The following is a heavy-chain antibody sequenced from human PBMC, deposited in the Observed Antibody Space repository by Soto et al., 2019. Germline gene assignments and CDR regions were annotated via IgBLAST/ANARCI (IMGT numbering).Heavy chain of an antibody. CDR1: GYNFILLG. CDR2: ISGYNGNA. CDR3: ARVWYAGNSGAFDA. Sequence: ASVKVSGKASGYNFILLGISWVRQAPGQVLECMGWISGYNGNANYXXKFQGRVXXTTDAARSIVXMELRXVGSDDTDIXYCARVWYAGNSGAFDAWRQGTMVTVS. D-gene: IGHD2-15*01. V-gene: IGHV1-18*01. J-gene: IGHJ3*01.